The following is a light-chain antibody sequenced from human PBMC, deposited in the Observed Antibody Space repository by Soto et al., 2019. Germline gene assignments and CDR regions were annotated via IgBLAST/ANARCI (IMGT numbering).Light chain of an antibody. CDR1: QSVSNN. V-gene: IGKV3-15*01. CDR2: GAS. J-gene: IGKJ2*01. CDR3: QQYNTWPPVT. Sequence: EIVMTQSPATLSVSPGERATLSCRASQSVSNNLAWYQHKPGQTPRLLISGASTRATGIPVRFSGSGSGTEFPLTISSLQSEDFAVYYCQQYNTWPPVTFGQGTKLEIK.